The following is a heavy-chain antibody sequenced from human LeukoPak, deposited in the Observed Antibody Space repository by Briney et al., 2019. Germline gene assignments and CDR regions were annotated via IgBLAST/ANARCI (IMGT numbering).Heavy chain of an antibody. D-gene: IGHD6-13*01. J-gene: IGHJ5*02. CDR2: ISHSGST. CDR1: GGSFSGYY. V-gene: IGHV4-34*01. CDR3: ARVGGIAAAGTGWFDP. Sequence: SETLSLTCAVYGGSFSGYYWSWIRQPPGKGLEWIGEISHSGSTNYNPSLKSRVTISVDTSKNQFSLKLSSVTAADTAVYYCARVGGIAAAGTGWFDPWGQGTLVTVSS.